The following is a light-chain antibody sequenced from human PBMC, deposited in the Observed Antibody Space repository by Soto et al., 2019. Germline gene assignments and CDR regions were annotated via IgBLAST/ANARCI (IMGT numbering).Light chain of an antibody. CDR1: QNISRS. Sequence: EIVMTQSPVTLSVSTGERATLSCRASQNISRSLAWYQQKPGQGPSLLIYGTSTRAGGVPARFSGSGSGTDFTLTISSLQSEDFAVYYCQQYNNWPTWTFGQGTKVDIK. V-gene: IGKV3-15*01. CDR2: GTS. J-gene: IGKJ1*01. CDR3: QQYNNWPTWT.